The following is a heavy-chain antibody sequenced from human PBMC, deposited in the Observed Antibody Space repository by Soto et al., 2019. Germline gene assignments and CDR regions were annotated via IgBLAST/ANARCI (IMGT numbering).Heavy chain of an antibody. D-gene: IGHD3-22*01. Sequence: SETLSLTCTVSGGSISSGGYYWSWIRQHPGKGLEWIGYIYYSGSTYYNPSLKSRVTISVDTSKNQFSLKLSSVTAADTAVYYCARASTMIVVVITREPLFDPWGQGTLVTVSS. V-gene: IGHV4-31*03. CDR1: GGSISSGGYY. J-gene: IGHJ5*02. CDR2: IYYSGST. CDR3: ARASTMIVVVITREPLFDP.